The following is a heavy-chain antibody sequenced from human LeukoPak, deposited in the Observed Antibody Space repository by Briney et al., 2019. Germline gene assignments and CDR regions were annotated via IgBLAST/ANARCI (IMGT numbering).Heavy chain of an antibody. CDR1: GGSISSSSYY. CDR2: IYYSGST. V-gene: IGHV4-39*01. J-gene: IGHJ4*02. CDR3: VPQTSSSGFDY. D-gene: IGHD2-15*01. Sequence: SETLSLTCTVSGGSISSSSYYWGWIRQPPGKGLEWIGSIYYSGSTYYNPSLKSRVTISVDTSKNQFSLKLSSVTAADTAVYYCVPQTSSSGFDYWGQGTLVTVSS.